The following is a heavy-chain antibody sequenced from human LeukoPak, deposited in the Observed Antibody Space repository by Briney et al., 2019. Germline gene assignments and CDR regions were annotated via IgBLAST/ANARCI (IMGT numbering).Heavy chain of an antibody. D-gene: IGHD1-26*01. Sequence: PSETLSLTCTVSGGSISSSSYYWGWIRQPPGKGLEWIGSIYYSGSTYYNPSLKSRVTISVDKSKNQFSLKLSSVTAADTAVYYCAGFKQELQYFQHWGQGTLVTVSS. J-gene: IGHJ1*01. V-gene: IGHV4-39*07. CDR2: IYYSGST. CDR3: AGFKQELQYFQH. CDR1: GGSISSSSYY.